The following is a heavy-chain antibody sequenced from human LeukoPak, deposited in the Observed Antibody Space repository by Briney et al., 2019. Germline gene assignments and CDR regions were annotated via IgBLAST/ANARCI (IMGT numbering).Heavy chain of an antibody. V-gene: IGHV3-53*04. CDR2: IYADGYT. Sequence: GGSLRLSCAASGISVSNDYMSWVRQAPGKGLEWVSAIYADGYTRDAASVKGRFSISRHNSKNTVYLQMDNLRPEDTAVYYCARDRRGEKDFNVWGPGTMVTVSS. CDR3: ARDRRGEKDFNV. J-gene: IGHJ3*01. CDR1: GISVSNDY.